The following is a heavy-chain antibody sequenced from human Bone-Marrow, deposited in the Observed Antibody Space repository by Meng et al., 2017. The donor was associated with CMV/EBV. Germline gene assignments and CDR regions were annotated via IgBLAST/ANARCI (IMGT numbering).Heavy chain of an antibody. V-gene: IGHV3-23*01. CDR3: AKDRVYSSSSDY. D-gene: IGHD6-6*01. J-gene: IGHJ4*02. Sequence: GESLKISCAASGFTFSSYAMSWVRQAPGKGLEWVSAISGSGGSTYYADSVKGRFTISRDNSKNTLYLQMNSLRAEDTAVYYCAKDRVYSSSSDYWGQGTLVTVSS. CDR2: ISGSGGST. CDR1: GFTFSSYA.